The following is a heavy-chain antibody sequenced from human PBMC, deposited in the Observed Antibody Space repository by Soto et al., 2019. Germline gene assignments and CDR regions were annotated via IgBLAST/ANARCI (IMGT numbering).Heavy chain of an antibody. CDR3: ARHSNRNYGLYYFDY. Sequence: LTCAVYGVSFSGYYWSWIRQPPGKGLAWIGEINHSGSTKYKPSLKSRVTISVDTSKNQFSLKVSSATAADTAVYYCARHSNRNYGLYYFDYWGLGALVTVSS. J-gene: IGHJ4*02. V-gene: IGHV4-34*01. CDR2: INHSGST. CDR1: GVSFSGYY. D-gene: IGHD4-4*01.